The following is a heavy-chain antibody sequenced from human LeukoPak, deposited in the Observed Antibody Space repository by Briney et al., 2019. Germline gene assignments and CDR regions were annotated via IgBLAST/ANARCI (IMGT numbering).Heavy chain of an antibody. CDR2: IKQEGSEE. V-gene: IGHV3-7*03. CDR1: GFTFTSYW. J-gene: IGHJ4*02. CDR3: ARGPLIAAAGTC. Sequence: GGTLRLSCAASGFTFTSYWMSWVRQAPGKGLEWVANIKQEGSEEYYVDSVKGRFTISRDNAKNSLYLQMNSLRAEDTAVYYCARGPLIAAAGTCWGQGTLVTVSS. D-gene: IGHD6-13*01.